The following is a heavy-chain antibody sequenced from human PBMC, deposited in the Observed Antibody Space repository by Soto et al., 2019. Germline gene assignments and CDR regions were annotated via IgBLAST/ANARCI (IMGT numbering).Heavy chain of an antibody. D-gene: IGHD2-2*01. V-gene: IGHV4-34*01. Sequence: SETLSLTCAVYVGSFSGYYWSWIRQPPGKGLEWIGEINHSGSTNYNPSLKSRVTISVDTSKNQFSLKLSSVTAADTAVYYCGRGSVVVPAARLFSYWGQGTLVTVSS. CDR1: VGSFSGYY. CDR3: GRGSVVVPAARLFSY. CDR2: INHSGST. J-gene: IGHJ4*02.